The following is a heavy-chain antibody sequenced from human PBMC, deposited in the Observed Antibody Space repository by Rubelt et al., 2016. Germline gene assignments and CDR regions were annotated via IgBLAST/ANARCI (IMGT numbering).Heavy chain of an antibody. V-gene: IGHV1-8*02. CDR3: ARGWRTFDI. Sequence: QVQLVQSGAEVKKPGASVKVSCKASGYTFTGYYMHWVRQAPGQGLEWMGWMNPNRGNTGYAQKFQGRVTMTRNTSISTAYMELSSLRSEDTAVYYCARGWRTFDIWGQGTMVTVSS. CDR1: GYTFTGYY. CDR2: MNPNRGNT. J-gene: IGHJ3*02. D-gene: IGHD1-1*01.